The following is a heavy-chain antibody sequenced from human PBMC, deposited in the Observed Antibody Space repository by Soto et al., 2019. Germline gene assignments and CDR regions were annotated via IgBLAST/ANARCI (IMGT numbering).Heavy chain of an antibody. Sequence: GGSLRLSCAASGFTVSSNYMTWVRQAPGKGLEWVSVIYISGSTYYADSVKGRFTISRDNSKNTVYVQMNSLRAEDTAVYYCAREMSTASAYWGQGTLVTVSS. J-gene: IGHJ4*02. V-gene: IGHV3-53*01. CDR3: AREMSTASAY. CDR2: IYISGST. D-gene: IGHD4-4*01. CDR1: GFTVSSNY.